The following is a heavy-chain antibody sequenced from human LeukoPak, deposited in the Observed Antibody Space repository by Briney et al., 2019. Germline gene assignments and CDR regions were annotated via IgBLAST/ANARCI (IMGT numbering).Heavy chain of an antibody. CDR3: TTAPGGTIFGALDV. Sequence: GGSLRLSCAASGFRFDNYAMSWVRQAPGKGLEWVGRIKSKTDGGTTDYAAPVKGRFTISRDDSKNTLYLQMNSLKTEDTAVYYCTTAPGGTIFGALDVWGKGTTVTVSS. J-gene: IGHJ6*04. V-gene: IGHV3-15*01. CDR2: IKSKTDGGTT. CDR1: GFRFDNYA. D-gene: IGHD3-3*01.